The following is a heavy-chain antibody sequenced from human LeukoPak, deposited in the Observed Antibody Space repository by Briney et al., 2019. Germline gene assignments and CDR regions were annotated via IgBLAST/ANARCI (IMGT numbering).Heavy chain of an antibody. CDR1: GGSFIGYD. CDR3: AAFYGDYPDY. D-gene: IGHD4-17*01. V-gene: IGHV4-34*01. Sequence: PSESLSLTWAVEGGSFIGYDGSWIRQPPGKGLEWIGEINHSGSTNYNPSRKSRVTISVDTSKNQFSLKLSSVTAADTAVYYCAAFYGDYPDYWGQGTLVTVSS. J-gene: IGHJ4*02. CDR2: INHSGST.